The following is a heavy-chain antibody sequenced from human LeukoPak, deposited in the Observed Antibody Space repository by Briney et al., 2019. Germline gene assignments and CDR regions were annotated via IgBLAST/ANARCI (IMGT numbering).Heavy chain of an antibody. CDR3: ATNAGQWQAPFDY. J-gene: IGHJ4*01. Sequence: PGGSLRLSCGASGFTFSSYAMSWARQTPGKGREWVSVITASGGATYYTDPVKGRFTISTDNSRSTVHLQMNSLTAQDTAVYYCATNAGQWQAPFDYWGHGTLVTVSS. D-gene: IGHD6-19*01. V-gene: IGHV3-23*01. CDR2: ITASGGAT. CDR1: GFTFSSYA.